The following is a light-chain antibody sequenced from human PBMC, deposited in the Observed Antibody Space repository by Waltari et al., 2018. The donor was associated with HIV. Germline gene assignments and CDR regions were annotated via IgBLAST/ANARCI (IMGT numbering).Light chain of an antibody. Sequence: QSALTQPPSASGSPGQSVTISCTGTSSDVGAYNYVSWYQQHPGKAPKLMISEVNKRPSGVPDRFSGSKSGNTASLTVSGLQAEDEADYYGTSYAGNNLVFGGGTKMTVL. CDR2: EVN. CDR1: SSDVGAYNY. V-gene: IGLV2-8*01. J-gene: IGLJ2*01. CDR3: TSYAGNNLV.